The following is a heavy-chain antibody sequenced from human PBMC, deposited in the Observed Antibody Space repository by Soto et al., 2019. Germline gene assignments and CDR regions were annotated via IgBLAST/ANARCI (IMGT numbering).Heavy chain of an antibody. V-gene: IGHV1-2*02. CDR2: MNPNNGDS. CDR3: ARARAAATRPRPDP. Sequence: ASVKVSCKASGCTFTAYYIHWVRRAPGQGLEWMGWMNPNNGDSKYAQKFQGRVSMTRDMSITTASLTLTRLRPDDTAMFFCARARAAATRPRPDPRGQGTLVTVSS. D-gene: IGHD2-2*01. J-gene: IGHJ5*02. CDR1: GCTFTAYY.